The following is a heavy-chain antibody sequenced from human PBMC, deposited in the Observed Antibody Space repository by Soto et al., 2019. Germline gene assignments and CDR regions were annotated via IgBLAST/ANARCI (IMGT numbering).Heavy chain of an antibody. J-gene: IGHJ4*02. CDR1: GFSFNTYW. Sequence: EVQLVESGGYLVQPGGSLRLSCAASGFSFNTYWMTWVRQAPGRGLEWVANIKQDGSEEYSVDSVKGRFTVSRDNAKNSVYLQMNSLSAEDTAVYYCARHRDYSLDYWGQGTLVTVSS. D-gene: IGHD4-4*01. CDR3: ARHRDYSLDY. V-gene: IGHV3-7*03. CDR2: IKQDGSEE.